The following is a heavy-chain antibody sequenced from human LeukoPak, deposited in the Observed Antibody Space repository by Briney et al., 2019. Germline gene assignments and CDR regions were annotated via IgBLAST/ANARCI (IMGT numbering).Heavy chain of an antibody. D-gene: IGHD6-19*01. CDR3: ARGPGIAVAGTDKTYYYGMDV. CDR1: GGSFSGYY. V-gene: IGHV4-34*01. Sequence: SETLSLTCAVYGGSFSGYYWSWIRQPPGKGLEWIGEINHSGSTNYNPSLKSRVTISVDTSKNQFSLKLSSVTAADTAVYYCARGPGIAVAGTDKTYYYGMDVWGQGTTVTVSS. J-gene: IGHJ6*02. CDR2: INHSGST.